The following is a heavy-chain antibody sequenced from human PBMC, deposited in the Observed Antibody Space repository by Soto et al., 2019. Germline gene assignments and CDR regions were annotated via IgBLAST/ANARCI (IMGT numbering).Heavy chain of an antibody. CDR2: IYYSGST. D-gene: IGHD3-9*01. V-gene: IGHV4-61*01. J-gene: IGHJ4*02. Sequence: SETLSLTCTVSVDSVNSGSYYWSWMRQPPGKGLECIGYIYYSGSTKYNPSLKSRVTISVDTSKNQFSLKLSSVTAADTAVYYCARGYSDISTGYSPNFDYWGQGTLGTVSS. CDR3: ARGYSDISTGYSPNFDY. CDR1: VDSVNSGSYY.